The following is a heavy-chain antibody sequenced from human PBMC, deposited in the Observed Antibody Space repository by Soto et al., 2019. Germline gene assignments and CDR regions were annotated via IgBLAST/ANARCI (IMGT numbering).Heavy chain of an antibody. V-gene: IGHV4-30-2*01. Sequence: SETQFLTRAGSGCSLRRGCYSWGWVRQPPGKGLEWIGYIYHSGSTYYNPSLKSRVTISVDRSKNQFSLKLSSVTAADTAVYYCARENNVLPGGYFDYWGQGTLVTVSS. J-gene: IGHJ4*02. CDR3: ARENNVLPGGYFDY. CDR2: IYHSGST. D-gene: IGHD3-10*01. CDR1: GCSLRRGCYS.